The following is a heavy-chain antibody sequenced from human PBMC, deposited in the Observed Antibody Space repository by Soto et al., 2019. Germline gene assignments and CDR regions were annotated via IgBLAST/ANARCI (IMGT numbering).Heavy chain of an antibody. V-gene: IGHV3-21*01. CDR1: GFTFSSYS. J-gene: IGHJ6*02. Sequence: PGGSLRLSCAASGFTFSSYSMNWVRQAPWKGLEWVSSISSSSSYIYYADSVKGRFTISRDNAKNSLYLQMNSLRAEDTAVYYCARVEAEGIAAAEPEAYYYYGMDVWGQGTTVTVSS. D-gene: IGHD6-13*01. CDR3: ARVEAEGIAAAEPEAYYYYGMDV. CDR2: ISSSSSYI.